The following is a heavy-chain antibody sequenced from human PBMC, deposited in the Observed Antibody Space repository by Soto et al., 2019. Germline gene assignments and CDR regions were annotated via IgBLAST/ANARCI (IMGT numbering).Heavy chain of an antibody. J-gene: IGHJ3*02. CDR2: INHSGST. Sequence: SETLSLTCAVYGGSFSGYYWSWIRQPPGKGLEWIGEINHSGSTNYNPSLKSRVTISVDRSKNQFSLKLSSVTAADTALYYCARGRCSSTSCYAFDIWGQGTMVTV. CDR1: GGSFSGYY. D-gene: IGHD2-2*01. CDR3: ARGRCSSTSCYAFDI. V-gene: IGHV4-34*01.